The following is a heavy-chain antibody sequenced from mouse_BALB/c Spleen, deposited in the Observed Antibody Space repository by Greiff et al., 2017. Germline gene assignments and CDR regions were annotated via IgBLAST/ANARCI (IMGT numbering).Heavy chain of an antibody. D-gene: IGHD2-1*01. CDR1: GYTFTDYA. CDR3: ASGGNYHYAMDY. J-gene: IGHJ4*01. Sequence: QVQLQQSGPELVRPGESVKISCKGSGYTFTDYAMHWVKQSHAKSLEWIGVISIYYDNTNYNQKFKGKATMTVDKSSSTAYMELARLTSEDSAIYYCASGGNYHYAMDYWGQGTSVTVSS. V-gene: IGHV1-67*01. CDR2: ISIYYDNT.